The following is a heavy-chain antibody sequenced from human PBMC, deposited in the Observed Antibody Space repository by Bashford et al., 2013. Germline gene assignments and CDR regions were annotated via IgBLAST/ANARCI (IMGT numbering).Heavy chain of an antibody. CDR2: IIPRLGLP. Sequence: SVKVPARLLEARFSNYGNQVGXGRPWQGLEWIGGIIPRLGLPNYADKLQGRVSITADKSTNTVYLEVSSLKSEDTAVYYCARESGSYYYDTTGYSSFDRWGQGTLVTVSS. D-gene: IGHD3-22*01. CDR1: EARFSNYG. J-gene: IGHJ5*02. V-gene: IGHV1-69*10. CDR3: ARESGSYYYDTTGYSSFDR.